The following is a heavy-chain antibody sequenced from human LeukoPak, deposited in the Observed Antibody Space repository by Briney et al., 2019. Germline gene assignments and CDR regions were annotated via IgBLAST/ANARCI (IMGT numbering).Heavy chain of an antibody. Sequence: GRYLRLSCAASGFTFDVYAMHWVRQAPGKGLEWVSGISWNSGSIGYADSVKGRFTISRDNAKNSLYLQMNSLRAEGTALYYCAKAGIAVAGTDVYFDYWGQGTLVTVSS. J-gene: IGHJ4*02. D-gene: IGHD6-19*01. CDR1: GFTFDVYA. V-gene: IGHV3-9*01. CDR3: AKAGIAVAGTDVYFDY. CDR2: ISWNSGSI.